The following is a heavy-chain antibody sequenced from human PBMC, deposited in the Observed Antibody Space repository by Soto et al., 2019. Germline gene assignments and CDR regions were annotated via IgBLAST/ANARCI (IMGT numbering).Heavy chain of an antibody. Sequence: SLRLSCAASGFTFSRYGMHWVRQAPGKGLEWVAVISFDASHKYYADSVKGRFTIPRDNSKNTLYLEMNSLRAEDTALYYCAKGLSTNWSSDFDNWGQGTLVTVSS. V-gene: IGHV3-30*18. CDR3: AKGLSTNWSSDFDN. CDR1: GFTFSRYG. D-gene: IGHD3-22*01. CDR2: ISFDASHK. J-gene: IGHJ4*02.